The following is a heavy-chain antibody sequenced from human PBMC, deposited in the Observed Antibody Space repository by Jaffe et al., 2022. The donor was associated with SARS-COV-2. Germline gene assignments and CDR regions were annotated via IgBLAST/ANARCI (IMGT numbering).Heavy chain of an antibody. Sequence: EVQLVESGGGLVQPGRSLRLSCTASGFTFGDYAMSWVRQAPGKGLEWVGFIRSKAYGGTTEYAASVKGRFTISRDDSKSIAYLQMNSLKTEDTAVYYCTREDDDYYYGMDVWGQGTTVTVSS. V-gene: IGHV3-49*04. CDR3: TREDDDYYYGMDV. CDR1: GFTFGDYA. J-gene: IGHJ6*02. CDR2: IRSKAYGGTT. D-gene: IGHD1-1*01.